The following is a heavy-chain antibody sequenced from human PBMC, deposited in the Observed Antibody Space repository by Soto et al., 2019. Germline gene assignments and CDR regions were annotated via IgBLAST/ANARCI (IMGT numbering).Heavy chain of an antibody. CDR2: INPNSGGT. D-gene: IGHD6-19*01. V-gene: IGHV1-2*02. CDR1: GYTFTGYY. Sequence: QVQLVQSGAEVKKPGASVKVSCKASGYTFTGYYMHWVRQAPGQGLEWMGWINPNSGGTNYAQKFPGRVTRTRDTSISTAYMELSRLRSDDTAVYYCARDRVPRIAVAGTQVDYWGQGTLVTVSS. CDR3: ARDRVPRIAVAGTQVDY. J-gene: IGHJ4*02.